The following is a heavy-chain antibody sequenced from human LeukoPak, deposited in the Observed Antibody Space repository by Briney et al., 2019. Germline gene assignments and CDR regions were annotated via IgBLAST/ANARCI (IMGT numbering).Heavy chain of an antibody. CDR2: INSDGSTT. CDR3: ARVIVGATNWFDP. J-gene: IGHJ5*02. D-gene: IGHD1-26*01. Sequence: GGSLRLSCEASGFAFSSYWMHWVRQAPGKGLVWVSRINSDGSTTNYADSVRGGFRTSRDNAKNTLYLQMNSVRAEDTAVYYCARVIVGATNWFDPWGQGTLVTVSS. V-gene: IGHV3-74*01. CDR1: GFAFSSYW.